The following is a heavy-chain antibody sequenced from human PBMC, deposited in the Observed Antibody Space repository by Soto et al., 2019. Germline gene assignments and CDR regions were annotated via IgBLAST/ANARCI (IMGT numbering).Heavy chain of an antibody. CDR2: INPNSGDT. V-gene: IGHV1-2*02. Sequence: ASVKVSCKASGYMFIDSYIHWMRQAPGQGLERMGWINPNSGDTISAQKCKGRDTITSDTSISTAYIELRSPRHAGTAVDYRARATVQSLYYYYGMDVWGQWTTVTVSS. CDR3: ARATVQSLYYYYGMDV. CDR1: GYMFIDSY. D-gene: IGHD4-4*01. J-gene: IGHJ6*02.